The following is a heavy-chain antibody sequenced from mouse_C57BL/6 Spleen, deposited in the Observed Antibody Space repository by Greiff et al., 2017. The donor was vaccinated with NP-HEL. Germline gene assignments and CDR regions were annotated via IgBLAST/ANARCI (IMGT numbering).Heavy chain of an antibody. CDR2: IYPGSGST. J-gene: IGHJ4*01. D-gene: IGHD4-1*01. Sequence: VKLQQPGAELVKPGASVKMSCKASGYTFTSYWITWVKQRPGQGLEWIGDIYPGSGSTNYNEKFKSKATLTVDTSSSTAYMQLSSLTSEDSAVYYWARADWDENYYAMDYWGQGTSVTVSS. CDR3: ARADWDENYYAMDY. CDR1: GYTFTSYW. V-gene: IGHV1-55*01.